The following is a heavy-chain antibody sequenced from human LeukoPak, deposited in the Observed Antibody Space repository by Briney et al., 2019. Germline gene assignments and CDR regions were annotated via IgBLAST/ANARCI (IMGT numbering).Heavy chain of an antibody. CDR3: ARGDILTGYQEALDY. CDR2: IYYSGST. J-gene: IGHJ4*02. CDR1: GGSISSSSYY. Sequence: PSETLSLTCTVSGGSISSSSYYWGWIRQPPGKGLEWIGSIYYSGSTYYNPSLKSRVTISVDTSKNQFSLKLSSVTAADTAVYYCARGDILTGYQEALDYWGQGTLVTVSS. V-gene: IGHV4-39*01. D-gene: IGHD3-9*01.